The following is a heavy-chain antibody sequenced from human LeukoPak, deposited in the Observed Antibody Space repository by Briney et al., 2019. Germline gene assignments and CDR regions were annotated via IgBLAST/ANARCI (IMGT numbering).Heavy chain of an antibody. J-gene: IGHJ4*02. CDR2: ISYDGSNK. Sequence: GRSLRLSCAASGFTFSSYGMHWVRQAPGKGLEWVAVISYDGSNKYYADSVKGRFTISRDNPKNALYLQMNSLRAEDTAVYYCAKPRLGYSYGYPELDYWGQGTLVTVSS. CDR3: AKPRLGYSYGYPELDY. CDR1: GFTFSSYG. D-gene: IGHD5-18*01. V-gene: IGHV3-30*18.